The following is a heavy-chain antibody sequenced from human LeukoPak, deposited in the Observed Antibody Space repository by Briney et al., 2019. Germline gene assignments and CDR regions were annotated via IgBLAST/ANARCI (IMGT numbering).Heavy chain of an antibody. D-gene: IGHD1-26*01. Sequence: GGSLRLSCTVSGFTVSSNSMSWVRQAPGKGLVWVSRINSDGSSTSYADSVKGRFTISRDNAKNTLYLQMNSLRAEDTAVYYCARENSLDSGSYFYFDYWGQGTLVTVSS. J-gene: IGHJ4*02. CDR1: GFTVSSNS. CDR3: ARENSLDSGSYFYFDY. V-gene: IGHV3-74*01. CDR2: INSDGSST.